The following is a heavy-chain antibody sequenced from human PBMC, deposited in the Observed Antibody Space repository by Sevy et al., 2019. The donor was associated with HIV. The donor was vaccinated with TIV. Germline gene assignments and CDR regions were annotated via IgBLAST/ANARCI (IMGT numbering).Heavy chain of an antibody. CDR2: ISYDGVIK. CDR1: GFTFSSHA. J-gene: IGHJ4*02. CDR3: AREAGYSTGWSPGNY. D-gene: IGHD6-19*01. V-gene: IGHV3-30*14. Sequence: GGFLRLSCAASGFTFSSHAMHWVRQAPGKGLEWVALISYDGVIKYYAESVKGRFTFSRDNSKNTLYLQMNSLRADDTAVYYCAREAGYSTGWSPGNYWGQGTLVTVSS.